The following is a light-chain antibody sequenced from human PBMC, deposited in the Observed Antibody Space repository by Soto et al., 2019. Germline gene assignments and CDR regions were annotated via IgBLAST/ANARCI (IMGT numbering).Light chain of an antibody. J-gene: IGKJ1*01. CDR2: KVS. CDR1: QSIDAW. CDR3: QHYNFSPWT. Sequence: DIQMTQSPSTLSASVGDRVTITCRASQSIDAWLAWYQQKPGEVPKVLIYKVSNLQRGVPSRFSGSGPRTEFTPTINGLQPDDFATYSCQHYNFSPWTFGQGPRVEIK. V-gene: IGKV1-5*03.